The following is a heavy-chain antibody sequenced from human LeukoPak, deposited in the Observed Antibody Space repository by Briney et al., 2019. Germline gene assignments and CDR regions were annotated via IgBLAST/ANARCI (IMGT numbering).Heavy chain of an antibody. V-gene: IGHV3-30*18. CDR3: AKDLRDTAMVFHN. CDR2: ISYDGSNK. Sequence: GGSLRLSCAASGFTFSSYGMHWVRQAPGKGLEWVAVISYDGSNKHYADSVKGRFTISRDNSKNTLYLQMNSLRAEDTAVYYCAKDLRDTAMVFHNWGQGTLVTVSS. CDR1: GFTFSSYG. J-gene: IGHJ4*02. D-gene: IGHD5-18*01.